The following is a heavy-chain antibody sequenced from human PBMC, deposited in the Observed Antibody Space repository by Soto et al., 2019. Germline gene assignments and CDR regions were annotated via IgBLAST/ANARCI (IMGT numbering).Heavy chain of an antibody. CDR2: ISGSGGST. V-gene: IGHV3-23*01. CDR1: GFTFSSYA. Sequence: GGSLRLSCAASGFTFSSYAMSWVRQAPGKGLEWVSAISGSGGSTYYADSVKGRFTISRDNSKNTLYLQMNSLRAGDTAVYYCAKSSGTTSPQTHYYYGMDVWGQGTKVTVS. CDR3: AKSSGTTSPQTHYYYGMDV. D-gene: IGHD1-7*01. J-gene: IGHJ6*02.